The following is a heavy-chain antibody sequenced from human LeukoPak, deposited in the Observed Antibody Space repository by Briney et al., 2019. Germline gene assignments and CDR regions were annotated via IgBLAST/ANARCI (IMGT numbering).Heavy chain of an antibody. CDR3: AREGIAAAGRYYYMDV. Sequence: PSETLSLTCTVSGGSISSGGYYWSWIRQHPGKGLEWIGYIYYSGSTNYNPSLKSRVTISVDTSKNQFSLKLSTVTAADTAVYYCAREGIAAAGRYYYMDVWGKGTTVTVSS. V-gene: IGHV4-61*08. J-gene: IGHJ6*03. CDR1: GGSISSGGYY. CDR2: IYYSGST. D-gene: IGHD6-13*01.